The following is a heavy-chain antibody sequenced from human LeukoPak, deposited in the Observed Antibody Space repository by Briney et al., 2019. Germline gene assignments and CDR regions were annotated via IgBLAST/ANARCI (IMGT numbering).Heavy chain of an antibody. CDR1: GGSISSGDYY. J-gene: IGHJ4*02. CDR3: VRTQDKLRLSRLHFDY. Sequence: SETLSLTCTVSGGSISSGDYYWSWIRQPPGKGLEWVGYIYYSGSTYYNPSLKSRVTISVDRSKNQFSLKLSSVTAADTAVYYCVRTQDKLRLSRLHFDYWGQGILVIVSS. D-gene: IGHD2-15*01. CDR2: IYYSGST. V-gene: IGHV4-30-4*01.